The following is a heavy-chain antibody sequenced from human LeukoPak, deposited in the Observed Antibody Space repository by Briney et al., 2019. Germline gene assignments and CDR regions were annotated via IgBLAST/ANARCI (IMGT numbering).Heavy chain of an antibody. Sequence: SETLSLTCTVSGGSISSYYWSWIRQPPGQGLDWIGYIYYSGSTKYNPSLKSRVTISVDTSKNQFSLNLNSVTAADTAVFYCARHRLFGDSPLDAFDIWGQGTMVTVSS. CDR1: GGSISSYY. V-gene: IGHV4-59*08. D-gene: IGHD4-17*01. J-gene: IGHJ3*02. CDR2: IYYSGST. CDR3: ARHRLFGDSPLDAFDI.